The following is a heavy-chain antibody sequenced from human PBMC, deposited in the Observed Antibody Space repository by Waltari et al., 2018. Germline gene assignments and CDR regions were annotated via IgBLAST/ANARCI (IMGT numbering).Heavy chain of an antibody. V-gene: IGHV3-33*01. Sequence: QVQLVESGGGVVQPGRSLRLSCAASGFTFSSYGMHWVRQAPGKGLEGVAVIWYDGSNKYYADSVKGRFTISRDNSKNTLYLQMNSLRAEDTAVYYCAREEQQLVDYWGQGTLVTVSS. CDR1: GFTFSSYG. CDR3: AREEQQLVDY. D-gene: IGHD6-13*01. CDR2: IWYDGSNK. J-gene: IGHJ4*02.